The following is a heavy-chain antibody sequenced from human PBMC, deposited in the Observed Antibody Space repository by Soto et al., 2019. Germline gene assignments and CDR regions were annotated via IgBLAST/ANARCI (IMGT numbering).Heavy chain of an antibody. J-gene: IGHJ6*02. CDR2: IIPIFDTV. Sequence: QVQLVQSGAELRKPGSSVKVSCKASGGTFSDFTINWGRQAPGQRLDWMGGIIPIFDTVNYAEKFQGRVTITADESTSTSFMEVSSLRSEDTAVYYCARNGTLTGYSYGMDVWGQGTMVTVSS. V-gene: IGHV1-69*01. CDR1: GGTFSDFT. D-gene: IGHD1-1*01. CDR3: ARNGTLTGYSYGMDV.